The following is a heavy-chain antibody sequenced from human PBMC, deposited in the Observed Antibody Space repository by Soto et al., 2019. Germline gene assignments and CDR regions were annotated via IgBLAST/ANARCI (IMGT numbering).Heavy chain of an antibody. CDR3: GRGLPYSSWYRYYYRDV. CDR2: INHSGST. Sequence: SETLSLTCAVYGGSFSGYYWSWIRQPPGKGLEWIGEINHSGSTNYNPSLKSRVTISVDTSKNQFSLKLSSVTAADTAVYYCGRGLPYSSWYRYYYRDVWGKGTRVTVSS. V-gene: IGHV4-34*01. CDR1: GGSFSGYY. J-gene: IGHJ6*03. D-gene: IGHD6-13*01.